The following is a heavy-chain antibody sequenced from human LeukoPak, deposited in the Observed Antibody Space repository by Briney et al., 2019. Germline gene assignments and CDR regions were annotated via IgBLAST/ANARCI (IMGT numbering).Heavy chain of an antibody. J-gene: IGHJ6*02. CDR1: GFTISSYW. D-gene: IGHD1-14*01. Sequence: GGSLRLSCVASGFTISSYWMHWVRQAPGKGLVWVSRSNTDGSATNYADSVKGRFTISRDNAKNTLYLQLNSLRAEDTAVFYCARGNRNDMDVWGQGTTVTVSS. CDR3: ARGNRNDMDV. V-gene: IGHV3-74*01. CDR2: SNTDGSAT.